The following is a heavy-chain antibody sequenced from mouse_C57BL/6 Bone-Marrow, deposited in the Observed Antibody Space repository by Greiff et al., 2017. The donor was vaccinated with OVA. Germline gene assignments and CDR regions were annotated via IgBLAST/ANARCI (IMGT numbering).Heavy chain of an antibody. CDR3: ARHDYGSSYWYFDV. CDR2: ISTGGGST. J-gene: IGHJ1*03. CDR1: GFTFSDYY. D-gene: IGHD1-1*01. V-gene: IGHV5-12*01. Sequence: EVMLVESGGGLVQPGGSLKLSCAASGFTFSDYYMYWVRQTPEKRLEWVAYISTGGGSTYYPDTVKGRFTISSDNAKNTLYLQMSRLKSEDTAMYYCARHDYGSSYWYFDVWGTGTSVTVSS.